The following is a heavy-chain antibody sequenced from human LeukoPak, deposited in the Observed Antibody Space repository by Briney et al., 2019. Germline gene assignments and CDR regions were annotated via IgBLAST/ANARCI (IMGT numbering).Heavy chain of an antibody. D-gene: IGHD4-17*01. CDR1: GFTFNSYG. V-gene: IGHV3-33*08. Sequence: PGRSLRLSCAASGFTFNSYGMHWVRQAPGKGLEWVAVIWYDGSNKYYADSVKGRFTVSRDNSKNTLYLQMNSLRAEDTAVYYCARDRDSTVTTSRYYYYYGMDVWGQGTTVTVSS. CDR3: ARDRDSTVTTSRYYYYYGMDV. J-gene: IGHJ6*02. CDR2: IWYDGSNK.